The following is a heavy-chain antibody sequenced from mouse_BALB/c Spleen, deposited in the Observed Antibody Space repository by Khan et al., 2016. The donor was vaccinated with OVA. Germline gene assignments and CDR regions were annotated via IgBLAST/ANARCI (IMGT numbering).Heavy chain of an antibody. J-gene: IGHJ3*01. V-gene: IGHV1-77*01. CDR2: IYPGSDNT. D-gene: IGHD2-10*02. CDR1: GYTFTDYI. CDR3: ARSGYGTFAY. Sequence: ELVKPGASVKMSCKASGYTFTDYIINWVKQRTGQGLEWIGDIYPGSDNTYYNEKFKGKATLTADKSSNTVYMQLSSLTSEDSAVYFCARSGYGTFAYWGQGTLVTVSA.